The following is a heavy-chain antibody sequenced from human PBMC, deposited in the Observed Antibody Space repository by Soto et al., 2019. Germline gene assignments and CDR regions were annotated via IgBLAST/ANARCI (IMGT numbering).Heavy chain of an antibody. CDR1: GFTFSSYA. CDR3: ARDHLGYSYGYYYYGMDV. D-gene: IGHD5-18*01. CDR2: ISYDGSNK. Sequence: VQLVESGGGVVQPGRSLRLSCAASGFTFSSYAMHWVRQAPGKGLEWVAVISYDGSNKYYADSVKGRFTISRDNSKNTLYLQMNSLRAEDTAVYYCARDHLGYSYGYYYYGMDVWGQGTTVTVSS. V-gene: IGHV3-30-3*01. J-gene: IGHJ6*02.